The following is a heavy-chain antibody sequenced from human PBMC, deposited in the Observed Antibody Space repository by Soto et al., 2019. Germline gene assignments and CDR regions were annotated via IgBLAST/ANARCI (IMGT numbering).Heavy chain of an antibody. J-gene: IGHJ3*02. D-gene: IGHD3-10*01. CDR2: ISNGGDLT. V-gene: IGHV3-23*01. Sequence: GGSLRLSCAASGFAFSSHPMSWVRQAPEKGLEWVAGISNGGDLTYNADSVRGRFTISRDNSRNTLYLQMNSLRAEDTAVCYCARRVIGSSRAFDIWGQGTMVTVPS. CDR3: ARRVIGSSRAFDI. CDR1: GFAFSSHP.